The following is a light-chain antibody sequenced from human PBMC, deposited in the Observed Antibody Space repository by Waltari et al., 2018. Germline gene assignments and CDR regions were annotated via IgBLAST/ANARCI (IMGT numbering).Light chain of an antibody. Sequence: DIQMTQSPSSLSASVGDRVTITCRASQSISGYLNWYQQKPGKAPSLLIFAASSLQSGAPPRVSGSGSGTDFTLTISNLQPEDYATYYCQQSYIMPLTFGGGTKVEIK. CDR3: QQSYIMPLT. CDR1: QSISGY. J-gene: IGKJ4*01. V-gene: IGKV1-39*01. CDR2: AAS.